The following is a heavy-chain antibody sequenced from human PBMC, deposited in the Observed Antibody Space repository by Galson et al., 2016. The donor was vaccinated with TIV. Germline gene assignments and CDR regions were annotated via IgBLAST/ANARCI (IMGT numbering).Heavy chain of an antibody. CDR2: IYARDSDI. J-gene: IGHJ4*02. CDR1: GYSLTSYW. CDR3: ARAPGYAGYSYGYFVY. D-gene: IGHD5-18*01. V-gene: IGHV5-51*03. Sequence: QSGAEVKKPGESLKISCKASGYSLTSYWIAWVRQVPGKGLEWMGIIYARDSDIKYSPSFQGQVTISADESVSTAYLQWSSLKASDTAMYYCARAPGYAGYSYGYFVYWGQGTLVTVSS.